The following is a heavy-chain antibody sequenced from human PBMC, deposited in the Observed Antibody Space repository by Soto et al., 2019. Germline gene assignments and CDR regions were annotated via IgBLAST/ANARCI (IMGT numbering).Heavy chain of an antibody. D-gene: IGHD4-17*01. J-gene: IGHJ4*02. CDR3: GRGTTVTTHHFDF. CDR2: ISGYNGNT. Sequence: ASVKVSCKTSGYTFTNYGIDWVRQAPGQGLEWMGWISGYNGNTNYAQLFRGRVTMTTDTSTGTAYLEVRSLRSDDTAIYYCGRGTTVTTHHFDFWGQGTLVTVSS. V-gene: IGHV1-18*01. CDR1: GYTFTNYG.